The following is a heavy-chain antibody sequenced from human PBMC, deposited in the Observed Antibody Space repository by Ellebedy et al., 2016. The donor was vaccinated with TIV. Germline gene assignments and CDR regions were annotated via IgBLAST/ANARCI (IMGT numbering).Heavy chain of an antibody. V-gene: IGHV5-51*01. CDR3: ARLVSVSAEHFDC. J-gene: IGHJ4*02. CDR2: IYPGDSNA. Sequence: PGGSLRPSCKGSGYSFAIYWIAWVSQMPGKGLEWMGGIYPGDSNAVYSPSFQGQVTISADKSIRTAYLQWSSLKASDTAMYYCARLVSVSAEHFDCWGQGTLVTVSS. CDR1: GYSFAIYW. D-gene: IGHD1-26*01.